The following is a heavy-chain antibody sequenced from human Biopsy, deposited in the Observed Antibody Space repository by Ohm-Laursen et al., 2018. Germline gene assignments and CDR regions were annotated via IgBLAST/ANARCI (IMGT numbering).Heavy chain of an antibody. CDR3: VRGVDYYDPYHYYALDV. V-gene: IGHV4-34*01. CDR1: GESFNGYY. J-gene: IGHJ6*02. D-gene: IGHD3-22*01. CDR2: INHSGRT. Sequence: TLSLTCAVYGESFNGYYWSWIRQAPGKGLEWIGEINHSGRTNYNPSLKSRVTISVDTSKNQFSLKVRSVAAADTAVYYCVRGVDYYDPYHYYALDVWGQGTTVTVSS.